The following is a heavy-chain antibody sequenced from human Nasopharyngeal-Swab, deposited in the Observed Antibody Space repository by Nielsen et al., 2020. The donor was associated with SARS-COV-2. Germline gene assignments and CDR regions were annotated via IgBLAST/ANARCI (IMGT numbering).Heavy chain of an antibody. J-gene: IGHJ5*02. CDR1: GFTFNVYA. CDR3: AKVNYGSGSYHWFDP. Sequence: GESLKISCAASGFTFNVYAMAWVRRTPGRGLQWVSGISASGGSTYYTDSVKGRFTISRDNSKNTLYLQMNSLRAEDTAVYYCAKVNYGSGSYHWFDPWGQGTLVTVSS. V-gene: IGHV3-23*01. D-gene: IGHD3-10*01. CDR2: ISASGGST.